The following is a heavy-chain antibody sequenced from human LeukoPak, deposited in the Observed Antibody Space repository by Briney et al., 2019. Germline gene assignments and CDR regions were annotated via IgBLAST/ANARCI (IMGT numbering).Heavy chain of an antibody. CDR3: ARAASQYYYGSGSYFFDY. J-gene: IGHJ4*02. CDR1: GGSISSYY. Sequence: SETLSLTCTVSGGSISSYYWSWIRQPAGKGLEWIGRIYTSGSTNYNPSLKSRVTMSVDTSKNQFSLKLSPVTAADTAVYYCARAASQYYYGSGSYFFDYWGQGTLVTVSS. V-gene: IGHV4-4*07. D-gene: IGHD3-10*01. CDR2: IYTSGST.